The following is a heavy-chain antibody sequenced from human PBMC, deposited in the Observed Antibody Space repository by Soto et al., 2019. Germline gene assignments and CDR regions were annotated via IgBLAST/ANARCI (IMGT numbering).Heavy chain of an antibody. D-gene: IGHD3-22*01. J-gene: IGHJ4*02. V-gene: IGHV3-30*18. CDR2: ISYDGSNK. CDR3: AKEERYYDSSGYYFE. Sequence: QVQLVESGGGVVQPGRSLRLSCAASGLTFSSYGMHWVRQAPGKGLEWVAVISYDGSNKYYADSVKGRFTISRDNSKNTLYLQMNSLRAEDTAVYYCAKEERYYDSSGYYFEWGQGTLVTVSS. CDR1: GLTFSSYG.